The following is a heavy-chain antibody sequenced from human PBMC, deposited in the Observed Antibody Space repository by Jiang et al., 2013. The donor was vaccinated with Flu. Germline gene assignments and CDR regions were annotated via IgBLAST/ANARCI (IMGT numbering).Heavy chain of an antibody. J-gene: IGHJ4*02. V-gene: IGHV4-39*01. CDR1: GGSISSSSYY. D-gene: IGHD5-18*01. CDR3: ARGRPGGYSYGFHLDY. CDR2: IYYSGST. Sequence: GPGLVKPSETLSLTCTVSGGSISSSSYYWGWIRQPPGKGLEWIGSIYYSGSTYYNPSLKSRVTISVDTSKNQFSLKLSSVTAADTAVYYCARGRPGGYSYGFHLDYWGQGTLVTVSS.